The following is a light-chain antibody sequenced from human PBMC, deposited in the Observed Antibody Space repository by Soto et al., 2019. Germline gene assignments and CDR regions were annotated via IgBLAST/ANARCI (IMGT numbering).Light chain of an antibody. CDR3: QQAKSFPVS. CDR1: QAIGNY. V-gene: IGKV1-39*01. CDR2: GAT. Sequence: DIQMTQSPSSLSGSVGDRVTITCRASQAIGNYLNWYQQKPGKAPNLLIFGATTLQSGVPSRFSGSGYGTDFTLTINNLQPEDFATYYCQQAKSFPVSFGQGTRLEIK. J-gene: IGKJ5*01.